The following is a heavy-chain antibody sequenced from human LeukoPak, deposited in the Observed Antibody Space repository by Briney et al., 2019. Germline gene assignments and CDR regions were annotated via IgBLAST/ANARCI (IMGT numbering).Heavy chain of an antibody. D-gene: IGHD3/OR15-3a*01. J-gene: IGHJ4*02. V-gene: IGHV4-38-2*02. CDR2: IHPSGTT. CDR3: ARDAGYDCWTGYPFGY. Sequence: SETLSLTCTVSGYTISSGNYWGWIRQPPGKGLEWIGSIHPSGTTYYNPSLKSRVTVSVDTSKNQFSLNLSAVTAADTAVYYCARDAGYDCWTGYPFGYWGQGTLVIVSS. CDR1: GYTISSGNY.